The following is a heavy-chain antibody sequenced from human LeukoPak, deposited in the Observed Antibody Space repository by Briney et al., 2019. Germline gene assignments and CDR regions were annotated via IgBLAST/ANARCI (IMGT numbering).Heavy chain of an antibody. D-gene: IGHD2-2*01. J-gene: IGHJ4*02. CDR1: GGSFSGYY. CDR2: INHSGST. V-gene: IGHV4-34*01. Sequence: SETLSLTCAVYGGSFSGYYWSWIRQPPGKGLEWIGEINHSGSTNYNPSLKSRVTISVDTSKNQFSLKLSSVTAADTAVYCCASVPATDPYYFDYWGQGTLVTVSS. CDR3: ASVPATDPYYFDY.